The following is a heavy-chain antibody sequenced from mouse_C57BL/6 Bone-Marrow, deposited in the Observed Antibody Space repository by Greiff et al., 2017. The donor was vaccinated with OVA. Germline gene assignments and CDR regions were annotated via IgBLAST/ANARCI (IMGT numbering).Heavy chain of an antibody. Sequence: QVQLQQSGAELVRPGASVTLSCKASGYTFTDYEMHWVKQTPVHGLEWIGAIDPETGGTAYNQKFTGKAILTADKSSSTAYMELRSLTSEDSAVYYCTRFEPRVIYYGSLDYWGQGTTLTVSS. CDR2: IDPETGGT. V-gene: IGHV1-15*01. J-gene: IGHJ2*01. CDR1: GYTFTDYE. D-gene: IGHD1-1*01. CDR3: TRFEPRVIYYGSLDY.